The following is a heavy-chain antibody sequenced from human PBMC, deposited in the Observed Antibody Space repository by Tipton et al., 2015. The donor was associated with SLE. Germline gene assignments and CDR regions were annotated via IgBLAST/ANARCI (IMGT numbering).Heavy chain of an antibody. CDR1: GASISRSFSSQY. CDR3: ARDHIGSRWYYY. V-gene: IGHV4-61*05. J-gene: IGHJ4*02. D-gene: IGHD6-19*01. Sequence: TLSLTCTVSGASISRSFSSQYWNWIRQPPGKGLEWIGYISHTGSTNYNPSLKSRVSISVDMSKNQISLKLRSVTAADTAVYYCARDHIGSRWYYYWGQGTLVTVSS. CDR2: ISHTGST.